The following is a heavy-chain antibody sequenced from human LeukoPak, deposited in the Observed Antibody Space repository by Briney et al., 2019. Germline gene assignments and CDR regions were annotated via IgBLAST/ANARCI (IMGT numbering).Heavy chain of an antibody. D-gene: IGHD5-24*01. CDR2: IDWDDDK. CDR3: ARIQGRDGYNYD. V-gene: IGHV2-70*01. J-gene: IGHJ4*02. CDR1: GFTFSSYAM. Sequence: LRLSCAASGFTFSSYAMSWIRQPPGKALEWLALIDWDDDKYYSTSLKTRLTISKDTSKNQVVLTMTNMDPVDTATYYCARIQGRDGYNYDWGQGTLVTVSS.